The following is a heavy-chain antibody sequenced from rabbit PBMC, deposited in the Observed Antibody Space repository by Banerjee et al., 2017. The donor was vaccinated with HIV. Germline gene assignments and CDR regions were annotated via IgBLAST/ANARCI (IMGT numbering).Heavy chain of an antibody. CDR3: VRGSISGTDYNL. CDR1: GFDFSSNV. D-gene: IGHD1-1*01. V-gene: IGHV1S45*01. CDR2: IYGGSSGST. J-gene: IGHJ4*01. Sequence: QQQLEESGGGLVKPEGSLTLTCKASGFDFSSNVMCWFRQAPGKGLEWIGTIYGGSSGSTYHASWAKGRFTISKTSSTTMTLQMTSLTAADTATYFCVRGSISGTDYNLWGQGTLVTVS.